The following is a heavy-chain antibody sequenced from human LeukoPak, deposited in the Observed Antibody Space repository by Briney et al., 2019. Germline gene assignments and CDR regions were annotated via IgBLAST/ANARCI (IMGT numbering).Heavy chain of an antibody. D-gene: IGHD3-3*01. CDR3: AKTIDTYYDFWSGYYYFDY. V-gene: IGHV3-30*04. CDR1: AFTFSSYA. CDR2: ISYDGSNK. Sequence: GGSLRLSCAASAFTFSSYAMHWVRQAPGKGLEWVAVISYDGSNKYYADSVKGRFTISRDNSKNTLYLQMNSLRAEDTAVYYCAKTIDTYYDFWSGYYYFDYWGQGTLVTVSS. J-gene: IGHJ4*02.